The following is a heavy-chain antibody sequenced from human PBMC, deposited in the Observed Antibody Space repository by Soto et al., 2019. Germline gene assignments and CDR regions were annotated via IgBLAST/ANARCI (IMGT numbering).Heavy chain of an antibody. V-gene: IGHV3-23*01. CDR3: AKRGDTTSWYWFDP. D-gene: IGHD6-13*01. J-gene: IGHJ5*02. CDR1: GFTLTSFG. CDR2: ISASGTSM. Sequence: EVQLLDSGGGLVQPGGSLRLSCAASGFTLTSFGMSWVRQAPGKGLEWVSSISASGTSMYYAKSVEGRFTISRDTSKNTLYLQMHSLRAEDTAVYYCAKRGDTTSWYWFDPWGQGTLVTVSS.